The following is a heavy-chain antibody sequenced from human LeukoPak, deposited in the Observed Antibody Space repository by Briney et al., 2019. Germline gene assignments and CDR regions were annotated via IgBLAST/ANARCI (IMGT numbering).Heavy chain of an antibody. Sequence: EWSMRVSCAASGFSFSRYAMKWVRQAPGKVLQKVSAISGSGGSTYYADSVKGRFTISRDNSKNALYLQMTSLRAEDTVFFFKQKTAYDILTGYYEEVILDYWGQGTLVTVSS. D-gene: IGHD3-9*01. CDR1: GFSFSRYA. CDR3: QKTAYDILTGYYEEVILDY. J-gene: IGHJ4*02. CDR2: ISGSGGST. V-gene: IGHV3-23*01.